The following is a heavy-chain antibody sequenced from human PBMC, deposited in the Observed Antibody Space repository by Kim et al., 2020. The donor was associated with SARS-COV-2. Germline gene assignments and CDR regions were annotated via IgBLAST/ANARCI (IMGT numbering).Heavy chain of an antibody. CDR3: ASGFNSGYGIYFDY. CDR1: GFTFSDYY. Sequence: GGSLRLSCAASGFTFSDYYMSWIRQAPGKGLEWVSYISSSGSTIYYADSVKGRFTISRDNAKNSLYLQINSLRAEDTAVYYCASGFNSGYGIYFDYWGQGTLVTVSS. V-gene: IGHV3-11*01. D-gene: IGHD5-12*01. J-gene: IGHJ4*02. CDR2: ISSSGSTI.